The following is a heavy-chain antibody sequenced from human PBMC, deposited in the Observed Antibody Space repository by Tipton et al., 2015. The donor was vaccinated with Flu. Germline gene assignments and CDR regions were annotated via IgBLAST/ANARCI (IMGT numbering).Heavy chain of an antibody. J-gene: IGHJ4*02. D-gene: IGHD3-22*01. CDR3: ARDAYDSSGPYFDY. CDR1: GFTFSDYY. V-gene: IGHV3-11*01. CDR2: ISSSGSTI. Sequence: SLRLSCAASGFTFSDYYMSWIRQAPGKGLEWVSYISSSGSTIYYADSVKGRFTISRDNAKNSPYLQMNSLRAEDTAVYYCARDAYDSSGPYFDYWGQGTLVTVSS.